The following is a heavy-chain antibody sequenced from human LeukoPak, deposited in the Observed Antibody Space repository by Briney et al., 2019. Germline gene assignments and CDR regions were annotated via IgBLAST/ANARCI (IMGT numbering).Heavy chain of an antibody. D-gene: IGHD3-22*01. CDR1: GYTFTSYD. J-gene: IGHJ4*02. CDR3: ARRSEYDSSGYALGY. Sequence: ASVKVSCKASGYTFTSYDINWVRQAPGQGLEWMGGIIPIFGTANYAQKFQGRVTITTDESTSTAYMELSSLRSEDTAVYYCARRSEYDSSGYALGYWGQGTLVTVSS. V-gene: IGHV1-69*05. CDR2: IIPIFGTA.